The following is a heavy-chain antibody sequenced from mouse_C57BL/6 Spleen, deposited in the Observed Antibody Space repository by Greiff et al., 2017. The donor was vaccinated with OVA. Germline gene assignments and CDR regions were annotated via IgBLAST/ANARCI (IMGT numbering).Heavy chain of an antibody. Sequence: VQLQESGPELVKPGASVKISCKASGYAFSSSWMNWVKQRPGKGLEWIGRIYPGDGDTNYNGKFKGKATLTADKSSSTAYMQLSSLTSEDSAVYFCAREYYYGPDYWGQGTTLTVSS. V-gene: IGHV1-82*01. CDR2: IYPGDGDT. D-gene: IGHD1-1*01. CDR1: GYAFSSSW. J-gene: IGHJ2*01. CDR3: AREYYYGPDY.